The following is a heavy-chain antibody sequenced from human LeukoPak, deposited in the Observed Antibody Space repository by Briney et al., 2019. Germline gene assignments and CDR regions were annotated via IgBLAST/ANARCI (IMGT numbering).Heavy chain of an antibody. Sequence: GRSLRLSCAASGFTFSSYAMHWVRQAPGKGLEWVAVISYDGSNKYYADSVKGRFTISRDNSKNTLYLQMNSVRAEDTAVYYCARDRAYGDYRDAFDIWGQGTMVTVSS. CDR2: ISYDGSNK. CDR3: ARDRAYGDYRDAFDI. J-gene: IGHJ3*02. V-gene: IGHV3-30*04. CDR1: GFTFSSYA. D-gene: IGHD4-17*01.